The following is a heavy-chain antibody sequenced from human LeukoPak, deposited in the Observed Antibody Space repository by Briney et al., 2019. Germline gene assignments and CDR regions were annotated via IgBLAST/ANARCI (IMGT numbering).Heavy chain of an antibody. V-gene: IGHV4-34*01. D-gene: IGHD3-22*01. CDR3: ARARQGPIIHYYDSSGRRRYYYYMDV. J-gene: IGHJ6*03. Sequence: SETLSLTCNVSNSSITRGYYWGWIRQPPGKGLEWIGEINHSGSTNYNPSLKSRVTISVDTSKNQFSLKLSSVTAADTAVYYCARARQGPIIHYYDSSGRRRYYYYMDVWGKGTTVTVSS. CDR2: INHSGST. CDR1: NSSITRGYY.